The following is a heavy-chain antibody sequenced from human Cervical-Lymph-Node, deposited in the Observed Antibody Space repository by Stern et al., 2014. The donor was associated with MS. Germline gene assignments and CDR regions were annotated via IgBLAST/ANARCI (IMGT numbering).Heavy chain of an antibody. CDR1: GFNFRTSS. CDR3: ASTDGWCDR. D-gene: IGHD5-24*01. CDR2: ISQRGDTI. Sequence: QLVESGGGLVTPGGSLRLSCAASGFNFRTSSMNWVRQAPAQGLEWVSCISQRGDTIKYADTGKGRFTISRDNAKNSLYLQLNSLRVEDTAVYFCASTDGWCDRWGQGTLVTVSS. V-gene: IGHV3-21*01. J-gene: IGHJ5*02.